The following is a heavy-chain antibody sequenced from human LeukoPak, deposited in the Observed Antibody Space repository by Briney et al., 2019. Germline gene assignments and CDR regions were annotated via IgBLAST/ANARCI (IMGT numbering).Heavy chain of an antibody. CDR2: IDWDDDK. CDR1: GFSLRPRGMC. V-gene: IGHV2-70*11. D-gene: IGHD1-1*01. Sequence: RASGPALVKPTQTLTLTCSFSGFSLRPRGMCVSWIRQPPGKALEWLPRIDWDDDKYLNTALQTRLTISKDTYRNQVVLTMTNMDLVDTATYYCARFLGTTSYDFWGQGTLVTVSS. J-gene: IGHJ4*02. CDR3: ARFLGTTSYDF.